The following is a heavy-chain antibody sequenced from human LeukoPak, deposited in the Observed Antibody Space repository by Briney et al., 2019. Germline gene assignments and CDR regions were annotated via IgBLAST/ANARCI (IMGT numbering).Heavy chain of an antibody. CDR3: ARSLPFDAFDI. J-gene: IGHJ3*02. V-gene: IGHV1-8*03. CDR1: GYTFTSYD. Sequence: ASVKVSCKASGYTFTSYDINWVRQATGQGLEWMGWMNPNSGNTGYAQKFQGRVTITRNTSISTAYMELSSLRSEGTAVYYCARSLPFDAFDIWGQGTMVTVSS. CDR2: MNPNSGNT.